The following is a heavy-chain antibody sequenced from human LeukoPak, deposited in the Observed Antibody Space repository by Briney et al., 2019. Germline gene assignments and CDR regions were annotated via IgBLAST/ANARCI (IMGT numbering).Heavy chain of an antibody. J-gene: IGHJ4*02. CDR3: ARGPIVVVPAAMPTFFDY. Sequence: WGSLRLACAASAFTFDDYGMRWVRQAPEKGLEWVSGIYWSGGSTGYADSVTGRLTMSRDNAKNALYLQMNSLRAEDTALYYCARGPIVVVPAAMPTFFDYWGQGTLVTVSS. V-gene: IGHV3-20*04. CDR2: IYWSGGST. D-gene: IGHD2-2*01. CDR1: AFTFDDYG.